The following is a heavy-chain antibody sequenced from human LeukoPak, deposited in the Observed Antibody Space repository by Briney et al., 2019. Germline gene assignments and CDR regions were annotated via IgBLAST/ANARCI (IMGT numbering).Heavy chain of an antibody. J-gene: IGHJ5*02. CDR3: ARGGGSSIAAAEGWFDP. CDR2: IYTSGST. D-gene: IGHD6-13*01. CDR1: GGSISSYY. V-gene: IGHV4-4*07. Sequence: SETLSLTCTVSGGSISSYYWSWIRQPAGKGLEWIGRIYTSGSTNYNPSLKSRVTIPVDKSKNQFSLKLSSVTAADTAVYYCARGGGSSIAAAEGWFDPWGQGTLVTVSS.